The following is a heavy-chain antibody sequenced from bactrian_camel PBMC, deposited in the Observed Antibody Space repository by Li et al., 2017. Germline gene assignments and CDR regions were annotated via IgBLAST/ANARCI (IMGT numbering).Heavy chain of an antibody. J-gene: IGHJ4*01. Sequence: QLVESGGGSVQSGGSLRLSCAQSGYATSRYCMGWLRQAPGKEREAVAGIYTADDSTYYGDSVKGRFTISRDNPKNTVYLQMDSLKPEDTARYYCARDGYRVYGSASWSHFANCSHWGQGTQVTVS. CDR2: IYTADDST. CDR3: ARDGYRVYGSASWSHFANCSH. CDR1: GYATSRYC. D-gene: IGHD6*01. V-gene: IGHV3S25*01.